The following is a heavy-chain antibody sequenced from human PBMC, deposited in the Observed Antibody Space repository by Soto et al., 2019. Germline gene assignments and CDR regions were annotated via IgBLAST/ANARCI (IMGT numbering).Heavy chain of an antibody. V-gene: IGHV1-69*13. J-gene: IGHJ4*02. CDR1: GGTFSSYA. Sequence: SVKVSCKASGGTFSSYAISWVRQAPGQGLEWMGGIIPIFGTANYAQKFQGRVTITADESTSTAYMELSSLRSDDTAVYYCARADIYSYGPDYWGQGTLVTVSS. D-gene: IGHD5-18*01. CDR3: ARADIYSYGPDY. CDR2: IIPIFGTA.